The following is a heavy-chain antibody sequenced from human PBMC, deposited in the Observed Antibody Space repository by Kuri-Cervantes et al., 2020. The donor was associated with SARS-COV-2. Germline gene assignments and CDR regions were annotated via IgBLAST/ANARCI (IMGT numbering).Heavy chain of an antibody. CDR1: GFTFSDYY. Sequence: GGSLRLSCAASGFTFSDYYMGWIRQAPGKGLEWVSYISSSGSTIYYADSVKGRFTISRDNAKNSLYLQMNSLRAEDTAVYYCARDYSSGWYMYWYFDLWGRGTLVTVSS. V-gene: IGHV3-11*01. J-gene: IGHJ2*01. CDR3: ARDYSSGWYMYWYFDL. D-gene: IGHD6-19*01. CDR2: ISSSGSTI.